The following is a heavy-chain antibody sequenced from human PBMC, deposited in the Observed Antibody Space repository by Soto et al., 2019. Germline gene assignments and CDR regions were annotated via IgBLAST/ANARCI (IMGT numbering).Heavy chain of an antibody. V-gene: IGHV1-18*01. Sequence: QVQLVQSGAEVKKPGASMKVSCKASGYTFGMYGINWVRQAPGQGLEWMGWISTYNGDTNSAQKFQGRATMTTDTSTSTAYMELMSLRSDDTAVYYCARDGDYGYFDYWGQGTLVTVSS. D-gene: IGHD4-17*01. CDR1: GYTFGMYG. J-gene: IGHJ4*02. CDR3: ARDGDYGYFDY. CDR2: ISTYNGDT.